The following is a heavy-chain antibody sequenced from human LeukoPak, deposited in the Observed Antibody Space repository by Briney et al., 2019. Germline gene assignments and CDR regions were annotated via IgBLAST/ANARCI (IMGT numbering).Heavy chain of an antibody. CDR1: GGSISSYY. CDR3: ARHVGSSWDATFDY. J-gene: IGHJ4*02. Sequence: SQTLSLTRTVSGGSISSYYWSWIRQPPGKGLEWIGYIYYSGSTNYNPSLKSRVTISVDTSKNQFSLKLSSVTAADTAVYYCARHVGSSWDATFDYWGQGTLVTVSS. D-gene: IGHD6-13*01. CDR2: IYYSGST. V-gene: IGHV4-59*08.